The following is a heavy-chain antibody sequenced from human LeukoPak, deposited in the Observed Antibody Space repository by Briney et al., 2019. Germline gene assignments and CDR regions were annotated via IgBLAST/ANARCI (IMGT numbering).Heavy chain of an antibody. V-gene: IGHV3-30*01. D-gene: IGHD1-26*01. CDR1: RFTFSSYA. CDR2: ISYDGSNK. J-gene: IGHJ4*02. Sequence: PGGSLRLSCVASRFTFSSYAMHWVRQAPGKGLEYVALISYDGSNKYYADSVKGRFTISRDNSKNTLYLQMNSLRAEDTAVYYCARDWSYSAGYIDYWGQGTLVTVSS. CDR3: ARDWSYSAGYIDY.